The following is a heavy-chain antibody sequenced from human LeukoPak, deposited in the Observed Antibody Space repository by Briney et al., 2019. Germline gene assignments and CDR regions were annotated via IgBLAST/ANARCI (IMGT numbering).Heavy chain of an antibody. V-gene: IGHV4-4*02. J-gene: IGHJ5*02. CDR3: ARQELATNWFDP. D-gene: IGHD5-24*01. CDR1: GGSISSSNW. Sequence: PSETLSLTCTVSGGSISSSNWWSWVRQPPGKGLEWIGEIYHSGSTNYNPPLKSRVTISVDTSKNQFSLKLSSVTAADTAVYYCARQELATNWFDPGGRGTLVTVSS. CDR2: IYHSGST.